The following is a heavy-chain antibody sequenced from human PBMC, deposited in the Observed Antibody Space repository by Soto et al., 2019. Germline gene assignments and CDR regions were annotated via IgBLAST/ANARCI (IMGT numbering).Heavy chain of an antibody. D-gene: IGHD6-19*01. V-gene: IGHV1-3*01. J-gene: IGHJ3*02. CDR3: AREVAVAGPSRVGAFDI. CDR1: GYTFTSYA. CDR2: SNAGNGNT. Sequence: QVQLVQSGAEVKKPGASVKVSCKASGYTFTSYAMHWVRQAPGQRREWMGWSNAGNGNTKYSQKCQGRVTITRDTSASTAYMELSSLRSEDTAVYYCAREVAVAGPSRVGAFDIWGQGTMVTVSS.